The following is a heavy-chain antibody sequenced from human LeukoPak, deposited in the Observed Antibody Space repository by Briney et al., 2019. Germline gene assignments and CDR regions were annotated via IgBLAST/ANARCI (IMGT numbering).Heavy chain of an antibody. CDR2: IGGTSGST. CDR1: GFTFSSYA. Sequence: GGSLRLSCAASGFTFSSYAMSWVRQAPGKGLEWVSGIGGTSGSTYYADSVKGRFTISRDNAKNTPYLQMSSLRAEDTAVYYCAKDRSTAMVTQGGYLDCWGQGTLVTVSS. J-gene: IGHJ4*02. V-gene: IGHV3-23*01. D-gene: IGHD4/OR15-4a*01. CDR3: AKDRSTAMVTQGGYLDC.